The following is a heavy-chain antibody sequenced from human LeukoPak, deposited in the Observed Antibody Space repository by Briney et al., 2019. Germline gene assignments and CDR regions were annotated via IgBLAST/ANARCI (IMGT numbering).Heavy chain of an antibody. CDR2: LRPETGEP. J-gene: IGHJ4*02. V-gene: IGHV1-24*01. CDR1: GFGLNILS. Sequence: ASVKVSCKISGFGLNILSIHWMRQTPGKGLEWVGGLRPETGEPIYAQKFQGRVTMSEDTLTDTAYMDLRSLESEDTAVYYCSTDSGRSYFYFDFWGQGTLVTVSS. CDR3: STDSGRSYFYFDF. D-gene: IGHD3-10*01.